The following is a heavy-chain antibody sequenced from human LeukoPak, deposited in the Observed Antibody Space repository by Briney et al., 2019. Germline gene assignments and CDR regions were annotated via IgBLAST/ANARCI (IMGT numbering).Heavy chain of an antibody. J-gene: IGHJ4*02. CDR1: GYSFTDYF. CDR3: ARGSNWYGDY. V-gene: IGHV1-2*04. D-gene: IGHD6-13*01. Sequence: ASVKVSCKASGYSFTDYFIHWVRQAPGQGLKWMGRINPNTGGTKYAPRFQGWVTMTRDTSVNTAYMELNRLTSDDTAVYFCARGSNWYGDYWGQGTLAIVSS. CDR2: INPNTGGT.